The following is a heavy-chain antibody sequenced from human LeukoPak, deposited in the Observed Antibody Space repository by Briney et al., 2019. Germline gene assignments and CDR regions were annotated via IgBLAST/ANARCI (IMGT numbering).Heavy chain of an antibody. CDR2: ISDSSGTI. J-gene: IGHJ4*02. CDR3: AQHDIGFDY. Sequence: PGGSLRLSCVASGFTFRTYRMNWVRQALGKGLEWVSYISDSSGTIYYADSVKGRFTIYRDNAKNSLYLQMNSLRDEDTAVYYCAQHDIGFDYWGQGTLVTVSS. D-gene: IGHD3-9*01. CDR1: GFTFRTYR. V-gene: IGHV3-48*02.